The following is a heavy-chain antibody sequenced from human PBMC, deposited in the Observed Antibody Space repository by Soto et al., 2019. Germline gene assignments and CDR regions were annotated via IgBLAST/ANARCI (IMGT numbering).Heavy chain of an antibody. CDR2: ISGSGGRT. CDR1: GFTFSSYA. CDR3: AKTTYYYDSSGYYYDY. Sequence: GGSLRLSCAASGFTFSSYAMSWVRQAPGKGLEWVSAISGSGGRTYYADSVMGRFTISRDNSKNTLYLQMNSLRAEDTAVYYCAKTTYYYDSSGYYYDYWGQVHLITVSS. V-gene: IGHV3-23*01. J-gene: IGHJ4*02. D-gene: IGHD3-22*01.